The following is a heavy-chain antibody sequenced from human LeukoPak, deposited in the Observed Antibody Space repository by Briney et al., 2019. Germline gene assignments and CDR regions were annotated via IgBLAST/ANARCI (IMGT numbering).Heavy chain of an antibody. CDR3: AKAERILLPDY. CDR2: ISGSGDST. D-gene: IGHD2-15*01. V-gene: IGHV3-23*01. J-gene: IGHJ4*02. CDR1: GFTFSSYA. Sequence: GGSLRLSCAASGFTFSSYAMSWVRQASGKGLEWVSAISGSGDSTYYADSVKGRFTISRDNSKNTLYLQMRAEDTAVYYCAKAERILLPDYWGQGTLVTVSS.